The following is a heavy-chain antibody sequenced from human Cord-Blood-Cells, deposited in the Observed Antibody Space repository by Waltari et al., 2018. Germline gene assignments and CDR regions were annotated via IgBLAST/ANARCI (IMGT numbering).Heavy chain of an antibody. D-gene: IGHD2-2*03. V-gene: IGHV4-34*01. Sequence: QVQLQQWGAGLLKPSETLSLTCAVYGGSFSGYYWSWIRQPPGKGLAWIGEINHTGSTNYNPSLKSRVTISVETSKNQFSLKLSSVTAADTAVYYCAIAPSVGIVVVPAAIRDNWFDPWGQGTLVTVSS. CDR2: INHTGST. CDR3: AIAPSVGIVVVPAAIRDNWFDP. CDR1: GGSFSGYY. J-gene: IGHJ5*02.